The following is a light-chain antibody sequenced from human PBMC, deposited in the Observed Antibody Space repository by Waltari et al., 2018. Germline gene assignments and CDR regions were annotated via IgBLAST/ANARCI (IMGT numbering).Light chain of an antibody. V-gene: IGLV1-47*01. J-gene: IGLJ1*01. CDR3: AACDDSLSGYV. CDR2: RNY. CDR1: NSNIGSNY. Sequence: QSELTQPPSASGTPGQRVTISCSGSNSNIGSNYVYWYQQLPGTPPQHLINRNYRRPQGVPNRFSCAKSGTSASLASIGLRAEDGADYYCAACDDSLSGYVFGTGTKVTV.